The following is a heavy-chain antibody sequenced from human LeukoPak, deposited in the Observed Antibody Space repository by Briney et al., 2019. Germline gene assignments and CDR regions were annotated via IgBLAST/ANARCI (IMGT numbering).Heavy chain of an antibody. CDR2: IKDDGNEE. V-gene: IGHV3-7*01. CDR3: GRDPYYDALDY. CDR1: GFTFSYYG. J-gene: IGHJ4*02. Sequence: PGGSLRLSCAVSGFTFSYYGMHWVRQAPGKGLEWVANIKDDGNEEYYVDSVKGRFTISRDNAKNSLYLQMNSLRAEDTAVYYCGRDPYYDALDYWGQGILVTVSS. D-gene: IGHD3-22*01.